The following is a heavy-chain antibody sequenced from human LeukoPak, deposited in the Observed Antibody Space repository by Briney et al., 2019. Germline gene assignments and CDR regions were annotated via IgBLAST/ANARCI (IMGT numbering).Heavy chain of an antibody. CDR1: GLTFSSYA. CDR3: AKDENHFWSGYYSNYFDP. V-gene: IGHV3-23*01. CDR2: ISGSGGST. D-gene: IGHD3-3*02. Sequence: PGGSLRLSCAASGLTFSSYAMSWVRQAPGKGLEWVSSISGSGGSTYYADSVKGRFTISRDNFKNTLYLQMNSLRAEDTAVYYCAKDENHFWSGYYSNYFDPWGQGTLVTVSS. J-gene: IGHJ5*02.